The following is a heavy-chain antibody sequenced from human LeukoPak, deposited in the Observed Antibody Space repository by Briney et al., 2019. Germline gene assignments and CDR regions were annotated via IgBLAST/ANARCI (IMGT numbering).Heavy chain of an antibody. V-gene: IGHV3-23*01. Sequence: QSGGSLRLSCAASGFTFSSYAMSWVRQAPGKGLEWVSAISGSGGSTYYADSVKGRFTISRDNSKNTLYLQMNSLRAEDTAVYYCAKSDCETIGCKRLHYWGQGTLVTVSS. CDR1: GFTFSSYA. CDR3: AKSDCETIGCKRLHY. D-gene: IGHD2-21*02. J-gene: IGHJ4*02. CDR2: ISGSGGST.